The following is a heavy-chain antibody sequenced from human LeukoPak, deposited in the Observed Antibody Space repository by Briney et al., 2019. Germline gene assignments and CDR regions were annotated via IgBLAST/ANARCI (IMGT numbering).Heavy chain of an antibody. V-gene: IGHV4-59*01. CDR2: IYYSGST. Sequence: SETLSLTCTVPGGSISNYNWSWIRQPPGKGREWIGYIYYSGSTNYNPSLKSRVTISVDTSKNQFSLKLSSVTAADTAVYYCARTYSSGWYGGDAFGIWGQGTMVTVSS. D-gene: IGHD6-19*01. J-gene: IGHJ3*02. CDR1: GGSISNYN. CDR3: ARTYSSGWYGGDAFGI.